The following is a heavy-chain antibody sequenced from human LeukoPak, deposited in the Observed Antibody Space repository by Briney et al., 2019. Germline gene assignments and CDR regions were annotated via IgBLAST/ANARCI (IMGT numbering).Heavy chain of an antibody. Sequence: GGSLRLSCAASGFTFDDYAMHWVRQAPGKGLEWVSGISWNSGSIGYADSVKGRFTISRDNAKNSLYLQMNSLRTEDTALYYCALGGSSSYYTHLDYWGQGTLVTVSS. D-gene: IGHD6-13*01. V-gene: IGHV3-9*01. J-gene: IGHJ4*02. CDR3: ALGGSSSYYTHLDY. CDR2: ISWNSGSI. CDR1: GFTFDDYA.